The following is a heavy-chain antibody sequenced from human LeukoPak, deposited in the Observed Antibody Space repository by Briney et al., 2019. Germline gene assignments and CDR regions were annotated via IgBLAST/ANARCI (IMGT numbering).Heavy chain of an antibody. CDR3: ARAPRYNWNYRGYFDY. CDR2: IKQDGSEK. D-gene: IGHD1-7*01. J-gene: IGHJ4*02. Sequence: GGSLRLSCAATGLTVSSNFMSWVRQAPGKGLEWVANIKQDGSEKYYVDSVKGRFTISRDNAKNSLYLQMNSLRAEDTAVYYCARAPRYNWNYRGYFDYWGQGTLVTVSS. V-gene: IGHV3-7*01. CDR1: GLTVSSNF.